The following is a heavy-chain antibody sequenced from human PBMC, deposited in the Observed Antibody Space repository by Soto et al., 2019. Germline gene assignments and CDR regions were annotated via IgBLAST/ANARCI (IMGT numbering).Heavy chain of an antibody. Sequence: GGSLRLSCAASGFTFSDYYMTWIRQAPWKGLEWLSYISSSGSTTYDADSVKGRFTISRDNAKNSLSLQMNSLRAEDTAVYYCARIGRDGYKFDYWGQGTLVTVS. J-gene: IGHJ4*02. D-gene: IGHD5-12*01. CDR1: GFTFSDYY. CDR3: ARIGRDGYKFDY. CDR2: ISSSGSTT. V-gene: IGHV3-11*01.